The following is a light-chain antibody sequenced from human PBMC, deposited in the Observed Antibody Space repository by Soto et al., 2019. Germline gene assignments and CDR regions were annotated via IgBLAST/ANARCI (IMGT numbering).Light chain of an antibody. J-gene: IGLJ2*01. Sequence: QSALTQPRSVSGPPGQSVSISCSGTSSDVGTYNYVSWYQQHPGKAPKLMIYDVSKRPSGVPDRFSGSKSGNTASLTISGLQAEDEADYYCCSYAGGYTHAVFGGGTKVTVI. CDR2: DVS. V-gene: IGLV2-11*01. CDR1: SSDVGTYNY. CDR3: CSYAGGYTHAV.